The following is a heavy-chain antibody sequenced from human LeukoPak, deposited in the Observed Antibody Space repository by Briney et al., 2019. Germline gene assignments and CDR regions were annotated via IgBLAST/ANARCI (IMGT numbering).Heavy chain of an antibody. J-gene: IGHJ4*02. Sequence: GGSLRLSCAASGFTFSSYWMSWVRQAPGKGLEWVANIKQDGSEKNYVDSVKGRFTISRDNAKNSLYLQMNSLRAEDTAVYYCARDWRWLQYPYFDYWGQGTLVTVSS. V-gene: IGHV3-7*01. D-gene: IGHD5-24*01. CDR2: IKQDGSEK. CDR1: GFTFSSYW. CDR3: ARDWRWLQYPYFDY.